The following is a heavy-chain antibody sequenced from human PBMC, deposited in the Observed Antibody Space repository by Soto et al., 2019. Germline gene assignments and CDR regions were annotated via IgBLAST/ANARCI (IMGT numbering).Heavy chain of an antibody. CDR3: ARYAAEDCSGGSCYRGAGY. V-gene: IGHV4-39*01. D-gene: IGHD2-15*01. J-gene: IGHJ4*02. Sequence: LSLTCTVSGGSISSSSYYWGWIRQPPGKGLEWIGSIYYSGSTYYNPSLKSQVTISVDTSKNQFSLKLSSVTAADTAVYYCARYAAEDCSGGSCYRGAGYWGQGTLVTVSS. CDR2: IYYSGST. CDR1: GGSISSSSYY.